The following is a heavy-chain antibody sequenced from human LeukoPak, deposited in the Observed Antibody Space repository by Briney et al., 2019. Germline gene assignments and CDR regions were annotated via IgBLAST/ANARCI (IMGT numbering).Heavy chain of an antibody. J-gene: IGHJ4*02. Sequence: PGGSLRLSCAASGFTFSSYSMNWVRQPPGKGLEWIGEINHSGSTNYNPSLKSRVTISVDTSKNQFSLKLSSVTAADTAVYYCARASGSYLNLDYWGQGTLVTVSS. D-gene: IGHD1-26*01. CDR3: ARASGSYLNLDY. V-gene: IGHV4-34*01. CDR2: INHSGST. CDR1: GFTFSSYS.